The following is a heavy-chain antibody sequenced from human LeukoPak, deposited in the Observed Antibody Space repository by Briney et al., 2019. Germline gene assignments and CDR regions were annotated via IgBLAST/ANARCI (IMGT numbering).Heavy chain of an antibody. CDR1: GFTLNTYW. D-gene: IGHD1-26*01. Sequence: PGGSLRLSCAASGFTLNTYWMIWVRQAPGKGLDWVANIDQGVSTEYYVDSLKGRFTISRHNAKNSLYLQMNCLRAEDTAVYYCVRDKGGRSGAIYYDAFDVWGQGTMVTVSS. V-gene: IGHV3-7*01. CDR3: VRDKGGRSGAIYYDAFDV. J-gene: IGHJ3*01. CDR2: IDQGVSTE.